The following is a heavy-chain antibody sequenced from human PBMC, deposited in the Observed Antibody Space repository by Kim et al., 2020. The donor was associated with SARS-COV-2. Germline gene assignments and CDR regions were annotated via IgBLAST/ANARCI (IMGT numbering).Heavy chain of an antibody. CDR2: T. J-gene: IGHJ6*02. D-gene: IGHD6-19*01. Sequence: TNYNPSLKSRVTISVDTSKNQFSLKLSSVTAADTAVYYCARDWLAYGMDVWGQGTTVTVSS. CDR3: ARDWLAYGMDV. V-gene: IGHV4-59*01.